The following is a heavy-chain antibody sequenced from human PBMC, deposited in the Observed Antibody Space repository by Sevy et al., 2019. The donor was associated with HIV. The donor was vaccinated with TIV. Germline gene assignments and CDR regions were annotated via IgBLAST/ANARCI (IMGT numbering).Heavy chain of an antibody. CDR2: IKSKTDGGTT. Sequence: GGSLRLSCAASGFTFSNAWMSWVRQAPGKGLEWVGRIKSKTDGGTTDYAAPVKGRFTISRDDSKNTLYLQMNSLKTEDTAVYYCTTATVTIPEYFQHWGQGTLVTVSS. V-gene: IGHV3-15*01. CDR3: TTATVTIPEYFQH. CDR1: GFTFSNAW. J-gene: IGHJ1*01. D-gene: IGHD4-17*01.